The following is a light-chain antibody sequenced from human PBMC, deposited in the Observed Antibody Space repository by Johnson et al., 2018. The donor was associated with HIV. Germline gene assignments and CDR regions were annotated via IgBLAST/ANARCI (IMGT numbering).Light chain of an antibody. CDR1: SSDMGTYA. Sequence: QSVLTQPPSVSAAPGQKVTISCSGSSSDMGTYAVSWYQQLPGTAPQFLICENNIRPSGIPDRFSGSKSGSSATLGITGRWPEDEADYYCLPGNTGPRSYIFGSGTKVTVL. CDR2: ENN. CDR3: LPGNTGPRSYI. J-gene: IGLJ1*01. V-gene: IGLV1-41*01.